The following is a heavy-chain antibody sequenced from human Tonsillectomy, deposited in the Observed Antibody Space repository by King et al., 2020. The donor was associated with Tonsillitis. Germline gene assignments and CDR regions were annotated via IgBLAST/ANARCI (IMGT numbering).Heavy chain of an antibody. Sequence: VQLQQWGAGLLKPSETLALTCAVYGGSFSGYDWSWIRQPPGKGLEWIGEISHGGITNNNPSLKSRVTMSVDTSKNQFSLKLSSVTAADTAVYYCATWTYGSGKYYNVFDYWGQGTLVTVSS. J-gene: IGHJ4*02. CDR3: ATWTYGSGKYYNVFDY. D-gene: IGHD3-10*01. V-gene: IGHV4-34*01. CDR1: GGSFSGYD. CDR2: ISHGGIT.